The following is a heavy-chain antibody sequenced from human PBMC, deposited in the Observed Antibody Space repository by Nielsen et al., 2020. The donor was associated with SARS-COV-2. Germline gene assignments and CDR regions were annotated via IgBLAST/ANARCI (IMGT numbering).Heavy chain of an antibody. CDR3: AKDQLLRESNYFDY. V-gene: IGHV3-30*02. D-gene: IGHD1-26*01. J-gene: IGHJ4*02. Sequence: GESLKISCAASGFTFSSYGMHWVRQAPGKGLEWVAVIWYDGSNKYYADSVKGRFTISRDNSKNTLYLQMNSLRAEDTAVYYCAKDQLLRESNYFDYWGQGTLVTVSS. CDR1: GFTFSSYG. CDR2: IWYDGSNK.